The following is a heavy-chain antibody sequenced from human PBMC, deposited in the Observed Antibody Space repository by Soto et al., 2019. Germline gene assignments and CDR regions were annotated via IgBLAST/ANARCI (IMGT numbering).Heavy chain of an antibody. V-gene: IGHV3-23*01. Sequence: GALVSSCGGSWVTFYSIGMSWVRHAPGAGLELVSAISGSGGSTYYADSVKGRFTISRDNSKNTMYVQMNSLKPEDTAVYYCGRDRRFGNGYNLGFDYWGQGTLVTVSS. CDR1: WVTFYSIG. CDR2: ISGSGGST. J-gene: IGHJ4*02. D-gene: IGHD1-1*01. CDR3: GRDRRFGNGYNLGFDY.